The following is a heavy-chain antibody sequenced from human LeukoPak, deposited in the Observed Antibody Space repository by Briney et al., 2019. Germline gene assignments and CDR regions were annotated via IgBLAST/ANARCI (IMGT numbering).Heavy chain of an antibody. J-gene: IGHJ4*02. V-gene: IGHV3-23*01. Sequence: PGGSLRLSCAASGFTFTSYAMSWVRQAPGKGLEWVSGLSGSGGSTYYADSVKGRFTISRDISKNTLYLQMNSLRAEDTAVYYCAKDGEMATNQYFDYWGQGTLVTVSS. CDR2: LSGSGGST. CDR3: AKDGEMATNQYFDY. D-gene: IGHD5-24*01. CDR1: GFTFTSYA.